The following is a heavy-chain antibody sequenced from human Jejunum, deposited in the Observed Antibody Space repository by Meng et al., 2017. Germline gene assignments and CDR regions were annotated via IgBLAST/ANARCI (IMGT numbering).Heavy chain of an antibody. CDR2: ISAHNVDT. V-gene: IGHV1-18*01. Sequence: ASVKVSCKTSGYTFSNYGITWVRQAPGQGLEWVGWISAHNVDTKYAPKVQGRAAITTDSSTNTAYLALRSLTSDDTAVYYCARGGSRAYWGQGTLVTVSS. D-gene: IGHD3-16*01. CDR3: ARGGSRAY. J-gene: IGHJ4*02. CDR1: GYTFSNYG.